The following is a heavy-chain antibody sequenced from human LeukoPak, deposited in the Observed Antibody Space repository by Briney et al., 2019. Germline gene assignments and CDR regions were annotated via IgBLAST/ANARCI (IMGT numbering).Heavy chain of an antibody. D-gene: IGHD2/OR15-2a*01. CDR1: GFIFSNYG. V-gene: IGHV3-33*01. CDR3: ARTHYIQAFNI. Sequence: GSLTLSCAASGFIFSNYGMHWVRQAPGKGLEWMAVIWHDGADKFYADSVKGRFTISRDNSKSSLYLQIDNLRVEDTAVYYCARTHYIQAFNIWGQGTLVTVSS. J-gene: IGHJ3*02. CDR2: IWHDGADK.